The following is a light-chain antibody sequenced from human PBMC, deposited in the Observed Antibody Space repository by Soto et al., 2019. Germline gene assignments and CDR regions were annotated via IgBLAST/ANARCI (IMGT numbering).Light chain of an antibody. Sequence: QSALTQPASVSGSPGQSITISCTGTSSDVDGYNYVSWYQQHPGKAPKLMIYEVSNRPSGVSNRFSGSKSGNKASLTISGLQAEDEADYYCSSYTRSSTLVFGTGTKVTVL. J-gene: IGLJ1*01. CDR3: SSYTRSSTLV. CDR1: SSDVDGYNY. CDR2: EVS. V-gene: IGLV2-14*01.